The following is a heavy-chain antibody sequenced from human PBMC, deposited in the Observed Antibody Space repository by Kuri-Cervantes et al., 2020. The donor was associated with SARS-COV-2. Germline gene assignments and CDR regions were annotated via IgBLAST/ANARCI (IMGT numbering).Heavy chain of an antibody. D-gene: IGHD6-19*01. CDR3: ARVPVGGYLKSYFDY. J-gene: IGHJ4*02. CDR2: INPNSGGT. CDR1: GYTSTGYY. V-gene: IGHV1-2*02. Sequence: ASVKVSCKASGYTSTGYYMHWVRQAPGQGLEWMGWINPNSGGTNYAQKFQGRVTMTRDTSISTAYMELSRLRSDDTAVHYCARVPVGGYLKSYFDYWGQGTLVTVSS.